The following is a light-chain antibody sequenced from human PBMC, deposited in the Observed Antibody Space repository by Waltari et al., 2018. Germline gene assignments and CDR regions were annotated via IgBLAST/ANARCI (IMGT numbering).Light chain of an antibody. CDR2: GNT. Sequence: QSVPSQPPPVSAASGQPVTISSTGSGSNIGAGYEVHWYQQLPGTVPKLLIYGNTKRPAGVPGRVSAYKSGTSASLAITGLQAEDEDDYYCQSYDISLSVVFGGGTKLTVL. CDR3: QSYDISLSVV. CDR1: GSNIGAGYE. J-gene: IGLJ2*01. V-gene: IGLV1-40*01.